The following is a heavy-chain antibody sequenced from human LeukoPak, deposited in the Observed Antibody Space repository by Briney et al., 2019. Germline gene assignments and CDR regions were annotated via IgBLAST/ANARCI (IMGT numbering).Heavy chain of an antibody. D-gene: IGHD5-24*01. J-gene: IGHJ4*02. V-gene: IGHV1-69*13. Sequence: ASVKVSCKASGGTFSSYAISWVRQAPGQGLEWMGGIIPIFGTANYAQKFQGRVTITADEFTSTAYMELSSLRSEDTAVYYCARDREGRDGYNLGYWGQGTLVTVSS. CDR1: GGTFSSYA. CDR3: ARDREGRDGYNLGY. CDR2: IIPIFGTA.